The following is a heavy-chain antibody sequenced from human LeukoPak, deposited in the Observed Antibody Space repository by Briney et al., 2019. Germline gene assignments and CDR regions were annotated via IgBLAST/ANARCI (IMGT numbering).Heavy chain of an antibody. CDR2: ISGRGGRT. CDR3: ARDSSGWYSDYYYYYMDV. D-gene: IGHD6-19*01. Sequence: GGSLRLSCAGSGFNFSDYAMSWVRQAPGKGLEWISGISGRGGRTPYADSVKGRFSVSRDNSKNTLYLQMNSLRAEDTAVYYCARDSSGWYSDYYYYYMDVWGKGTTVTISS. CDR1: GFNFSDYA. V-gene: IGHV3-23*01. J-gene: IGHJ6*03.